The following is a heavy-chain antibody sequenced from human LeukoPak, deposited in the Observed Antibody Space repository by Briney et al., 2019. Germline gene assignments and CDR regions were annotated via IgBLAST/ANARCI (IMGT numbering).Heavy chain of an antibody. CDR3: ATQSGPGPTFDY. J-gene: IGHJ4*02. CDR1: GITFSSYA. V-gene: IGHV3-23*01. CDR2: ISGSGGST. Sequence: PGGSLRLSCAASGITFSSYAMSWVRQAPGKGLEWVSGISGSGGSTYYADSVKGRFTISRDNSKNTLYLQMNGLRAEDTAVYYCATQSGPGPTFDYWGQGTLVTVSS. D-gene: IGHD5-12*01.